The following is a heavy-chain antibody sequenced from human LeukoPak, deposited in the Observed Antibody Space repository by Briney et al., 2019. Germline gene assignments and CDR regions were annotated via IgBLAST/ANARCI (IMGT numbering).Heavy chain of an antibody. D-gene: IGHD2-2*01. J-gene: IGHJ6*03. CDR1: GFTFSSYG. V-gene: IGHV3-30*02. Sequence: PGGSLRLSCAASGFTFSSYGMHWVRQAPGKGLEWVAFIRYDGSNKYYADSVKGRFTISRENSKNTLYLQMNSLRAEDTAVYYCAKDGRGLIVVVPAAPAGYMDVWGKGTTVTVSS. CDR2: IRYDGSNK. CDR3: AKDGRGLIVVVPAAPAGYMDV.